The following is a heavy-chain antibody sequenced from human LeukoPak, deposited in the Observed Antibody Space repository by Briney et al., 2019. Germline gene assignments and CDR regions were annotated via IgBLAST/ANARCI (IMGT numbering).Heavy chain of an antibody. V-gene: IGHV3-21*01. CDR2: ISSSSSYI. CDR3: ARDQYYYDSSGYAMDY. Sequence: GGSLRLSCAASGFTFSSYSMNWVRQAPGKGLEGVSSISSSSSYIYYADSVKGRFTISRDNAKNSLYLQMNSLRAEDTAVYYCARDQYYYDSSGYAMDYWGQGTLVTVSS. D-gene: IGHD3-22*01. CDR1: GFTFSSYS. J-gene: IGHJ4*02.